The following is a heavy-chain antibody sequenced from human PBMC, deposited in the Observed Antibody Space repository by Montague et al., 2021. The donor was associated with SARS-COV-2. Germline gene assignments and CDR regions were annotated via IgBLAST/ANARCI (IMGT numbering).Heavy chain of an antibody. Sequence: SETLSLTCTVSGGSISSYYWSWIRQPPGKGLEWIGYIYYSGSTNYNPSLKSRVTISVDTSKNPFSLRLSSVTAADTAVYYCARTYYYGSVVWFDPWGQGTLVTVSS. V-gene: IGHV4-59*08. CDR1: GGSISSYY. CDR3: ARTYYYGSVVWFDP. CDR2: IYYSGST. D-gene: IGHD3-10*01. J-gene: IGHJ5*02.